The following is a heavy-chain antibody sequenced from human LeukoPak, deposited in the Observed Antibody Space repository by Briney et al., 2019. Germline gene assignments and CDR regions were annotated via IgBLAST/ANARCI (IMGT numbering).Heavy chain of an antibody. CDR1: GFIFDDYG. CDR3: VRRRRDTGMAAAGPTSYYYYMDV. Sequence: GGSLRLSCAASGFIFDDYGMTWVRQAPGKGLEWVSGTNWNGASTGYADSVKGRFTISRDNAKNSLYLQMNSLRVEDTALYYCVRRRRDTGMAAAGPTSYYYYMDVWGKGTTVTVSS. D-gene: IGHD6-13*01. J-gene: IGHJ6*03. V-gene: IGHV3-20*04. CDR2: TNWNGAST.